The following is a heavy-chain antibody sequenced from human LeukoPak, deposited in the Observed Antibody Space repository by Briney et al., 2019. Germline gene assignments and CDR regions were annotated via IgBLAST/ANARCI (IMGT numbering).Heavy chain of an antibody. CDR1: GGSISSSSYY. V-gene: IGHV4-39*01. J-gene: IGHJ6*02. D-gene: IGHD1-26*01. CDR2: IYYSGST. CDR3: AIQGIVGATRYYYYGMDV. Sequence: SETLSLTCTVSGGSISSSSYYWGWIRQPPGKGLEWIGSIYYSGSTYYNPSLKSRVTISVDTSKNQFSLKLSSVTAADTAVYYCAIQGIVGATRYYYYGMDVWGQGTTVTASS.